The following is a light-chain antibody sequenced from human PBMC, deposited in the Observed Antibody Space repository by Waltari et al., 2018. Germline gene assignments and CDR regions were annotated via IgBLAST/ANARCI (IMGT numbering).Light chain of an antibody. Sequence: DIQMTQSPSSLSASVGDRVTITCQASQDISNYLNWYQQKPGKAPKLLIYDASNLETGVPSRFSGSGSGTDFTFTISSLQPEGIATYYCQQYDNLPLTFGGGTKVEIK. J-gene: IGKJ4*01. CDR1: QDISNY. CDR2: DAS. V-gene: IGKV1-33*01. CDR3: QQYDNLPLT.